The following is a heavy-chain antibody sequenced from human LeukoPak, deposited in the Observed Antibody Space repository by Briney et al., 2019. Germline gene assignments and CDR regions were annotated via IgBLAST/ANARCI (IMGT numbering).Heavy chain of an antibody. CDR1: GYTFTGYY. Sequence: ASVKVSCKASGYTFTGYYMHWVRQAPGQGLEWMGRIIPILGIANYAHKFQGRVTITADKSTRTAYMELSSLRSEDTAVYYCARGRPLQPRGLYYYYMDVWGKGTTVTVSS. CDR2: IIPILGIA. D-gene: IGHD4-11*01. CDR3: ARGRPLQPRGLYYYYMDV. J-gene: IGHJ6*03. V-gene: IGHV1-69*04.